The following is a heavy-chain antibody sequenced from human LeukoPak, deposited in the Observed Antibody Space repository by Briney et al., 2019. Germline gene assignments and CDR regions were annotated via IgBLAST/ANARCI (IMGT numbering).Heavy chain of an antibody. J-gene: IGHJ4*02. CDR2: ISAYNGNT. D-gene: IGHD4-11*01. CDR3: ARVVGDYSNYD. CDR1: GYTFTSYG. Sequence: ASVKVSCTASGYTFTSYGISWVRQAPGQGLEWMGWISAYNGNTNYAQKFQGRVMITADKSTSTAYMELSSLRSEDTAVYYCARVVGDYSNYDWGQGTLVTVSS. V-gene: IGHV1-18*01.